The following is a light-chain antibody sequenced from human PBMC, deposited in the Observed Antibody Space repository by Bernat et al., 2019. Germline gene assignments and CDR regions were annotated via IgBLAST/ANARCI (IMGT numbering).Light chain of an antibody. Sequence: DIQMTQSPSSLSASVGDRVTITCQARQDISNYLNWYQHKPGKAPKLLIYDVYNVEAGVPSRFRGSGYGTDFTFTISSLQPEDIATYYCQQYCNLPLTFGGGTKLKIK. V-gene: IGKV1-33*01. J-gene: IGKJ4*01. CDR3: QQYCNLPLT. CDR1: QDISNY. CDR2: DVY.